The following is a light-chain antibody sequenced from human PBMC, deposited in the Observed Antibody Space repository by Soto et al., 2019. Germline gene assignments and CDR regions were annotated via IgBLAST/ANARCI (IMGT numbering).Light chain of an antibody. J-gene: IGLJ1*01. CDR3: CSYAGSFLKV. V-gene: IGLV2-11*01. CDR2: DVR. CDR1: SSDVGGYNY. Sequence: QSVLPQPRSVSGSPGQSVTISCTGTSSDVGGYNYVSWYQQHPGKAPKLMISDVRKRPSGVPDRFSGSKSGNTASLTISGLQAEDEADYYCCSYAGSFLKVFGTGTKVTVL.